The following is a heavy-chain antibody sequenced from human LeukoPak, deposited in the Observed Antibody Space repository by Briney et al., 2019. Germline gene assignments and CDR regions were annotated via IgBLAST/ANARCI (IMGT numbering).Heavy chain of an antibody. J-gene: IGHJ4*02. Sequence: GGSLRLSCAASGFTFSSYEMNWVRQAPGKGLEWVSYISSSGSTIYYADSVKGRFTISRDNAKNSLYLQMKSLRAEDTAVYYCATCGYTYGLYFDYWGQGTLLTVSS. CDR3: ATCGYTYGLYFDY. CDR2: ISSSGSTI. V-gene: IGHV3-48*03. D-gene: IGHD5-18*01. CDR1: GFTFSSYE.